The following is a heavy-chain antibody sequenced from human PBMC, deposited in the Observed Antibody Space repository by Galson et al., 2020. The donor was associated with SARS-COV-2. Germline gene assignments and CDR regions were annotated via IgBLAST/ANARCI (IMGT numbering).Heavy chain of an antibody. D-gene: IGHD3-22*01. J-gene: IGHJ3*02. Sequence: GESLKLSCAASGFAFSSYSMNWVRQAPGKGLEWVSSISSSSSNIYYADSVKGRFTISRDNAKNSLYLRMNSLRADDTAVYYCARDGYYDSSGYYHDDAFDIWGQGTMVTVSS. CDR3: ARDGYYDSSGYYHDDAFDI. CDR2: ISSSSSNI. CDR1: GFAFSSYS. V-gene: IGHV3-21*01.